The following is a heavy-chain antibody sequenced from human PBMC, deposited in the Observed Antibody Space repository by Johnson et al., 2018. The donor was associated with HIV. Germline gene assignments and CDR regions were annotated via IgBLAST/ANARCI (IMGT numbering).Heavy chain of an antibody. V-gene: IGHV3-66*01. J-gene: IGHJ3*02. CDR2: IYNDGSP. CDR3: ARGYSSGWYQAFDI. Sequence: VQLVESGGGLVQPGGSLRLSCAASGFTVSTNYMTWVRQAPGKGLEWVSLIYNDGSPYYADSVKGRFTISRDNSKNTLYLQMNSLRAEDTAVYYCARGYSSGWYQAFDIWGQGTMVTVSS. D-gene: IGHD6-19*01. CDR1: GFTVSTNY.